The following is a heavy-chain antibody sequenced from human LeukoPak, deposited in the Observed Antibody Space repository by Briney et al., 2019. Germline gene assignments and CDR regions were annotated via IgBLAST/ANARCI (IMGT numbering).Heavy chain of an antibody. CDR3: AKDLYYYGSGSPTQDY. CDR2: ISGRGGST. CDR1: GFTFSSYA. J-gene: IGHJ4*02. Sequence: GGSLRLSCAASGFTFSSYAMSWVRQAPGKGLEWVSAISGRGGSTYYADSVKGRFTISRDNSKNTLYLQMNSLRAEDTAVYYCAKDLYYYGSGSPTQDYWGQGTLVTVSS. V-gene: IGHV3-23*01. D-gene: IGHD3-10*01.